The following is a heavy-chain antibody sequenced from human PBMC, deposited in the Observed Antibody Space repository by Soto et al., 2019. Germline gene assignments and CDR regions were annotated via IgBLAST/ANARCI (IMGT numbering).Heavy chain of an antibody. CDR1: GGSISSSSYY. CDR3: ARWFGDFWSGYPDNWFDP. J-gene: IGHJ5*01. D-gene: IGHD3-3*01. Sequence: QLQLQESGPGLVKPSETLSLTCTVSGGSISSSSYYWGWIRQPPGKGLEWIGSIYYSGSTYYNPSLKSRVTISVDTSKNQFSLKLSSVSAADTAVYYCARWFGDFWSGYPDNWFDPWGQETLVTVSS. V-gene: IGHV4-39*01. CDR2: IYYSGST.